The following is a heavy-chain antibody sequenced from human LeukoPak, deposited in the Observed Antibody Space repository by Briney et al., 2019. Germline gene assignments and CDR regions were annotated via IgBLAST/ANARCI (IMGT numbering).Heavy chain of an antibody. D-gene: IGHD1-20*01. CDR2: ISGSGGST. Sequence: GGSLRLSXAASGLTFSSYAMSWVRQAPGKGLEWVSAISGSGGSTYYADSEKGRFTISRDNSKNTLYLQMNSLRAEDTAVYYCAAEYNWTLFDYWGQGTLVTVSS. CDR1: GLTFSSYA. CDR3: AAEYNWTLFDY. J-gene: IGHJ4*02. V-gene: IGHV3-23*01.